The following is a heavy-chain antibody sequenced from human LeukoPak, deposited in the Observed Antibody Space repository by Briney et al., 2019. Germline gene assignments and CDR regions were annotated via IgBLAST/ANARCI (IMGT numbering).Heavy chain of an antibody. D-gene: IGHD5-18*01. Sequence: PGRSLRLSCAASGFTFADYAMHWVRQTPGKGLEWVSGISWNSGNIDYADSAKGRFTISRDNAKNSLYLQMNSLRAEDTALYYCAKGRGYNYGYIFGYFDYWGQGTLVTVSS. J-gene: IGHJ4*02. CDR3: AKGRGYNYGYIFGYFDY. CDR2: ISWNSGNI. CDR1: GFTFADYA. V-gene: IGHV3-9*01.